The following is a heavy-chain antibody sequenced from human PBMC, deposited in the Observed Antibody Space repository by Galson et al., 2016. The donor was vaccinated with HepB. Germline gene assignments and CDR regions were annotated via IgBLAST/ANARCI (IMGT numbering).Heavy chain of an antibody. Sequence: SVKVSCKASGYTFTTSGISWVRQAPGQGLEWMGWISTYSGNTKYAQKFQGGLTLTTDSSTTTAYMELRSLRFDDTALYYCARDSHPGYCGSKTCPKQNWFDPWGQGTLVTVSS. CDR3: ARDSHPGYCGSKTCPKQNWFDP. CDR2: ISTYSGNT. V-gene: IGHV1-18*01. D-gene: IGHD2-2*01. CDR1: GYTFTTSG. J-gene: IGHJ5*02.